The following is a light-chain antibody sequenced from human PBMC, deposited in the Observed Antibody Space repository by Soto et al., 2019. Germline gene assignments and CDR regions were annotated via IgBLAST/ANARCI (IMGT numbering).Light chain of an antibody. CDR1: SSDVGGYNY. Sequence: QSVLTQPASMSGSPGQSSTISCTGTSSDVGGYNYVSWYQQHPGKAPKLMIYEVSNRPSGVSNRFSGSKSGNTASLTISGLQAEDEADYYCSSYTSSSTYVFRTGTKVTVL. CDR2: EVS. J-gene: IGLJ1*01. V-gene: IGLV2-14*01. CDR3: SSYTSSSTYV.